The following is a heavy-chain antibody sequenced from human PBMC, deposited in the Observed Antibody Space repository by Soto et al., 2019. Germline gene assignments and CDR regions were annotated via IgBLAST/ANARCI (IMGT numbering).Heavy chain of an antibody. J-gene: IGHJ6*03. D-gene: IGHD3-9*01. V-gene: IGHV2-5*02. CDR3: ALFRRDWLSHTYYYMDV. CDR1: GFSLSTSGVG. CDR2: IYWDDDK. Sequence: QITLKVSGPTLVKPTQTLTLTCTFSGFSLSTSGVGVGWVRQPPGKDLAWRALIYWDDDKRYSPSLKSRLTITNDTSKNQVVLTMTNIDPVDTATYYCALFRRDWLSHTYYYMDVWGKGTTVTVSS.